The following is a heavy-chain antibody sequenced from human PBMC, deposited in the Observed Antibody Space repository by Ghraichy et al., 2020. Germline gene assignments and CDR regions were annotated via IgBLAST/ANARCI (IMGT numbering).Heavy chain of an antibody. CDR3: ARYSSSWSLGD. J-gene: IGHJ4*02. CDR1: GGSFSGYY. D-gene: IGHD6-13*01. V-gene: IGHV4-34*01. CDR2: INHSGST. Sequence: SQTLSLTCAVYGGSFSGYYWSWIRQPPGKGLEWIGEINHSGSTNYNPSLKSRVTISVDTSKNQFSLKLSSVTAADTAVYYCARYSSSWSLGDWGQGTLVTVSS.